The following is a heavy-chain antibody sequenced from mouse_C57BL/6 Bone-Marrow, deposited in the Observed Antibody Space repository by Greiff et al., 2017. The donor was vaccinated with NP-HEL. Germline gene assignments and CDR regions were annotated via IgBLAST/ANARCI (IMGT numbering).Heavy chain of an antibody. CDR2: INPNNGGT. CDR1: GYTFTDSN. D-gene: IGHD3-3*01. CDR3: ARRAGGGFDY. J-gene: IGHJ2*01. Sequence: EVQLQQSGPELVKPGASVKIPCKASGYTFTDSNMDWVKQSHGKSLEWIGDINPNNGGTIYNQKFKGKATLTVDKSSSTAYMELRSLTSEDTAVYYCARRAGGGFDYWGQGTTLTVSS. V-gene: IGHV1-18*01.